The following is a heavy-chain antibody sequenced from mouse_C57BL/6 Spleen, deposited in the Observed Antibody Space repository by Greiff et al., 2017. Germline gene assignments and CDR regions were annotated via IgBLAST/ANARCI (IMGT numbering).Heavy chain of an antibody. CDR3: ALITTVVATYDY. Sequence: QVQLQQSGAELARPGASVKLSCKASGYTFTSYGISWVKQRTGQGLEWIGEIYPRSGNTYYNEKFKGKATLTADKSSSTAYMELRSLTSEDSAVYFCALITTVVATYDYWGQGTTRTVSS. J-gene: IGHJ2*01. D-gene: IGHD1-1*01. CDR1: GYTFTSYG. CDR2: IYPRSGNT. V-gene: IGHV1-81*01.